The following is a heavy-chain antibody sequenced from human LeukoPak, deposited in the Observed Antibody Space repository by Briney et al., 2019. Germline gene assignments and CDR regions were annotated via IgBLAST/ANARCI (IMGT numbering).Heavy chain of an antibody. Sequence: SETLSLTCAVYGGSFSGYYWNWIRQPPGKGLEWIGEIYHGVSTNYNPSLMSRVTISVDTSKNHFSLKLSSVTAADTAVYYCASREGHWGQGTLVTVSS. J-gene: IGHJ4*02. CDR3: ASREGH. CDR2: IYHGVST. V-gene: IGHV4-34*01. D-gene: IGHD1-26*01. CDR1: GGSFSGYY.